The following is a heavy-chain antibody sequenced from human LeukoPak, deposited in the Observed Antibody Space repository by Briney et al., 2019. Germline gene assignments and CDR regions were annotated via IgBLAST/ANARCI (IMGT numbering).Heavy chain of an antibody. CDR1: GFTFSSYW. CDR3: ARDPRLNYDILTGHFDY. V-gene: IGHV3-7*01. CDR2: IKQDGSEK. J-gene: IGHJ4*02. D-gene: IGHD3-9*01. Sequence: PGGSLRLSCAASGFTFSSYWMSWVRQAPGKGLEWVANIKQDGSEKYYGDFVKGRFTISRDNAKNSLYLQMNSLRAEDTAVYYCARDPRLNYDILTGHFDYWGQGTLVTVSS.